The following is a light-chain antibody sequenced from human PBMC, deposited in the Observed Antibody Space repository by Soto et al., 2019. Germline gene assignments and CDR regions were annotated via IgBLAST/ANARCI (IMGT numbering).Light chain of an antibody. CDR2: EGS. CDR3: CSYAGSSTYV. Sequence: QSVLTQPASVSGSPGQSITISCTGTSSYVGGYNYVSWYQQHPGKAPKLMIYEGSKRPSGVSNRFSGSKSGNTASLTISGLQAEDEADYYCCSYAGSSTYVFGTGTKVTVL. CDR1: SSYVGGYNY. V-gene: IGLV2-23*01. J-gene: IGLJ1*01.